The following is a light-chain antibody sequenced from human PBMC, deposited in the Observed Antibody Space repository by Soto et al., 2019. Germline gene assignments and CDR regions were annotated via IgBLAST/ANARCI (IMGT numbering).Light chain of an antibody. CDR3: QQFYSYPCT. Sequence: AIRMTQSPSSFSASIGDRVTITCRASQGISSYLAWYQQKPGKAPKLLIYAASTLQSGVPSRFSGSGSGTDFTLTISCLQPEEFATYYCQQFYSYPCTFGQGTQLEIK. CDR1: QGISSY. J-gene: IGKJ2*01. V-gene: IGKV1-8*01. CDR2: AAS.